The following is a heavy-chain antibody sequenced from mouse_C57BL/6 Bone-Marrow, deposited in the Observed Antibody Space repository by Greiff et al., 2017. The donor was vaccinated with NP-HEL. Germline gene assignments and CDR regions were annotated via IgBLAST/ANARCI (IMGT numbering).Heavy chain of an antibody. CDR3: ARSEIYYDYEGYFDV. J-gene: IGHJ1*03. V-gene: IGHV1-53*01. CDR2: INPSNGGT. Sequence: QVQLQQPGTELVKPGASVKLSCKASGYTFTSYWMHWVKQRPGQGLEWIGNINPSNGGTNYNEKFKSKATLTVDKSSSTAYMQLGSLTSEDSAVSYCARSEIYYDYEGYFDVWGTGTTVTVSS. CDR1: GYTFTSYW. D-gene: IGHD2-4*01.